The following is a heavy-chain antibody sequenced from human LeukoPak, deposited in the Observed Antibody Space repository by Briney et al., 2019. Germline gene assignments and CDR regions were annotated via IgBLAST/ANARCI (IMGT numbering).Heavy chain of an antibody. D-gene: IGHD6-19*01. CDR2: IYYSGST. J-gene: IGHJ6*02. Sequence: SETLSLTCTVSGGSISSSSYYWGWIRQPPGKGLEWIGSIYYSGSTYYNPSLKSRVTISVDTSKNQFSLKLSSVTAAATAVYYCARYIEQWLLFPHYYGLDVWGQGTTVTVSS. V-gene: IGHV4-39*07. CDR1: GGSISSSSYY. CDR3: ARYIEQWLLFPHYYGLDV.